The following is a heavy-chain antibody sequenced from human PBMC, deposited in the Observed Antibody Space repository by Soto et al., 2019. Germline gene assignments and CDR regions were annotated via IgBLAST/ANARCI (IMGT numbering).Heavy chain of an antibody. D-gene: IGHD6-13*01. CDR2: ISSSSSTI. V-gene: IGHV3-48*02. J-gene: IGHJ6*02. CDR1: GFTFSSYS. CDR3: ARDQGYSSSWYVTYGMDV. Sequence: GGSLRLSCAASGFTFSSYSMNWVRQAPGKGLEWVSYISSSSSTIYYADSVKGRFTISRDNAKNSLYLQMNSLRDEDTAVYYCARDQGYSSSWYVTYGMDVWGQGTTVTVS.